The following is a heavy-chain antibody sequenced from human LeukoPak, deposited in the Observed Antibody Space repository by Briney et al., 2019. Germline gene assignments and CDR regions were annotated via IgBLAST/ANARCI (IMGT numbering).Heavy chain of an antibody. CDR3: ARDSGTTGEVKFDP. V-gene: IGHV4-4*07. D-gene: IGHD4-17*01. J-gene: IGHJ5*02. Sequence: PSETLSLTCSVSGDSITGYYWGWIRQPAGKGLEWIGRIYSDGTITYNPSLQSRLTMSIDTSKNQFSLKLSFVTAADTAVYYCARDSGTTGEVKFDPWGQGTLVTVSS. CDR2: IYSDGTI. CDR1: GDSITGYY.